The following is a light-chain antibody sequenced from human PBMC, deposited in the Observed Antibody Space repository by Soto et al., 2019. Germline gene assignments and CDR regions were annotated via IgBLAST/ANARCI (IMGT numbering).Light chain of an antibody. CDR3: QQYSNWPPIT. CDR1: QSVSIH. V-gene: IGKV3-15*01. J-gene: IGKJ5*01. Sequence: TVMTQSQGTLSVSLGERANLSCRASQSVSIHLAWYQQKPGQAPRLLIYDTSTRATGIPARFSGSGSGTEFTLTISSLQSEDFAVYYCQQYSNWPPITFGQGTRLETK. CDR2: DTS.